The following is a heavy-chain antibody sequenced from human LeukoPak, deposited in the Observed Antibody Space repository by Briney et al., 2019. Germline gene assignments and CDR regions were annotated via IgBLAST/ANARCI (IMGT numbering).Heavy chain of an antibody. CDR2: IYYSGST. D-gene: IGHD1-26*01. CDR1: GGSLSSGGYY. V-gene: IGHV4-31*03. J-gene: IGHJ4*02. Sequence: SETLSLTCTVPGGSLSSGGYYWSWLRQHPGKGLELIGYIYYSGSTYYNPSLKSRVTISVDTSKNQFSLKLSSVTAADTAVYYCARDQWELPLDYWGQGTLVTVSS. CDR3: ARDQWELPLDY.